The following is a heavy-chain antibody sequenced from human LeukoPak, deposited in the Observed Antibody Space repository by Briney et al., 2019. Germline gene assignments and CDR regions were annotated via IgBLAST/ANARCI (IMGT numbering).Heavy chain of an antibody. CDR2: ISGSGGST. J-gene: IGHJ4*02. CDR1: GVTFSSYA. D-gene: IGHD4-17*01. Sequence: GGSLRLSCAASGVTFSSYAMSWVRQAPGKGLEWVSAISGSGGSTYYADSVKGRFTISRDNSKNTLYLQMSSLRAEDTAVYYCAKRRTTVITMDYFDHWGQGTLVTVSS. V-gene: IGHV3-23*01. CDR3: AKRRTTVITMDYFDH.